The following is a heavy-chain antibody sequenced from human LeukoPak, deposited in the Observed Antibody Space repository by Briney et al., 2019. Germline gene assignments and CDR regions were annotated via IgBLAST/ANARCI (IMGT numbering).Heavy chain of an antibody. D-gene: IGHD3-22*01. CDR1: GFTFSSYD. J-gene: IGHJ4*02. Sequence: PGRSLRLSCAASGFTFSSYDMNWVRQAPGKGLEWVSYISRLSSTIYSADSVKGRFTISRDNAKNSLFLQMNSLRAEDTAVYYCARHRDSSGTDYWGQGTLVTVSS. CDR3: ARHRDSSGTDY. V-gene: IGHV3-48*01. CDR2: ISRLSSTI.